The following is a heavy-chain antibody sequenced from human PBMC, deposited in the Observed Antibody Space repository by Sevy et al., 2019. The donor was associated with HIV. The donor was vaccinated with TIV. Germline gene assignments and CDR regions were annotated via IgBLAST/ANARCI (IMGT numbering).Heavy chain of an antibody. D-gene: IGHD5-18*01. Sequence: GGSLRLSCAASGFTFSSFAMGWVRQAPGKGLDWISVISGTGDHTYYAHSVKGRFTISRDNSKNTLFLQMNSLRAEDTAIFYCAKKMGGGSGMAFLVDYWGQGTLVTVSS. CDR3: AKKMGGGSGMAFLVDY. CDR2: ISGTGDHT. V-gene: IGHV3-23*01. J-gene: IGHJ4*02. CDR1: GFTFSSFA.